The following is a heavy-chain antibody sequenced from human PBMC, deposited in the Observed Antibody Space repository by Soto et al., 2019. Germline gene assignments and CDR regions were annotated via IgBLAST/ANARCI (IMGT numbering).Heavy chain of an antibody. V-gene: IGHV3-33*01. D-gene: IGHD6-13*01. CDR1: GFAFNTYG. Sequence: QVRLVESGGGVVQPGRALRLSCAASGFAFNTYGIQWVRQAPGKGLEWVAVIWYDGTYKYYADSVNGRFTISRDNSKNPVYLQMNGLRAEDTAVYHCASARIAAGSPKWLDPWGQGTLVTVSS. CDR2: IWYDGTYK. CDR3: ASARIAAGSPKWLDP. J-gene: IGHJ5*02.